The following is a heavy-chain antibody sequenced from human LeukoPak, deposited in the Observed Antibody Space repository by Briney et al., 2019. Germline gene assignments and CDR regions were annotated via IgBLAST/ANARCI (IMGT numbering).Heavy chain of an antibody. CDR2: ISGSGGST. D-gene: IGHD1-26*01. J-gene: IGHJ4*02. Sequence: GGSLRLSCAASGFTFSSYAMSWVRQAPGKGLEWVSAISGSGGSTYYADSVKGRFTISRDNSKNTLYLQMNSLRAEDTAVYYCANSDHLVGARPFDYWGQGTLVTVSS. CDR3: ANSDHLVGARPFDY. V-gene: IGHV3-23*01. CDR1: GFTFSSYA.